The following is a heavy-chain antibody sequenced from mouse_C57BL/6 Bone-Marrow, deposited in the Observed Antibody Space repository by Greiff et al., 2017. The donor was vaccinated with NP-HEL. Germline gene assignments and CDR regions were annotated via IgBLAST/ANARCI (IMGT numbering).Heavy chain of an antibody. J-gene: IGHJ2*01. Sequence: VQLQQSGAELARPGASVKLSCTASGYTFTSYGIRWVKQRTGQGLEWIGEIYPRSGNTYYNEKVKGKATLTADKSSSTAYMELRSLTSEDSAVYFCAGRYYYGSSVDYWGQGTTLTVSS. CDR1: GYTFTSYG. V-gene: IGHV1-81*01. CDR3: AGRYYYGSSVDY. D-gene: IGHD1-1*01. CDR2: IYPRSGNT.